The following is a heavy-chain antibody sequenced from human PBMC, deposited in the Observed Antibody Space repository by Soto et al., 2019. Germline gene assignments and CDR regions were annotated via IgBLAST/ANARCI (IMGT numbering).Heavy chain of an antibody. D-gene: IGHD5-18*01. Sequence: GGSLRLSCAASGVTFSSYGMQWGRQAPGKGLEWVAVISYHGSNKDYGDSVRGRFTISRDNSKNTLYLQMNSLRGEDTAVYYCAKDRQLGSSLYYFDYWGQGTLVTVSS. CDR3: AKDRQLGSSLYYFDY. CDR2: ISYHGSNK. J-gene: IGHJ4*02. CDR1: GVTFSSYG. V-gene: IGHV3-30*18.